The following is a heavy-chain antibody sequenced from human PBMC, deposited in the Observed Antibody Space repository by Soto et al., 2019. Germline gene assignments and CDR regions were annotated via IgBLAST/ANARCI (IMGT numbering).Heavy chain of an antibody. CDR3: AREQLWLGDAFDI. CDR1: GGSISSGGYY. V-gene: IGHV4-31*03. CDR2: IYYSGST. J-gene: IGHJ3*02. Sequence: SETLSLTCTVSGGSISSGGYYWSWIRQHPGKGLEWIGYIYYSGSTYYNPSLKSRVTISVDTSKNQSSLKLSSVTAADTAVYYCAREQLWLGDAFDIWGQGTMVTVSS. D-gene: IGHD5-18*01.